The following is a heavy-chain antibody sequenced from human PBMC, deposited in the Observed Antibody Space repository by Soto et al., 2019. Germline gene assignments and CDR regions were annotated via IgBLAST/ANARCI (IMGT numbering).Heavy chain of an antibody. V-gene: IGHV4-4*02. CDR3: AKDLGVAVSARRAFDI. Sequence: QVQLQESGPGLVKASGTLSLTCGVSGASISNDNWWSWVRQPPGKGLEWIGEIYHSGSTNYNPSLKSRVTISVDKSKDQFSLQLSSVTAADTAVYYCAKDLGVAVSARRAFDIWGQGTMVTVSS. D-gene: IGHD6-19*01. J-gene: IGHJ3*02. CDR2: IYHSGST. CDR1: GASISNDNW.